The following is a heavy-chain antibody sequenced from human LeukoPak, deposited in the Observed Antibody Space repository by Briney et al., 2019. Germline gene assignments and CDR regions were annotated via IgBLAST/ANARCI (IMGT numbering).Heavy chain of an antibody. V-gene: IGHV4-4*02. D-gene: IGHD4-17*01. CDR1: GGSISSSNW. J-gene: IGHJ4*02. CDR2: IYHSGST. Sequence: SETLSLTCAVSGGSISSSNWWSWVRQPPGKGLEWIGEIYHSGSTNYNPSLKSRVAISVDKSKNQFSLKLSSVTAADTAVYYCATTTVTTSLGYFDYWGQGTLVTVSS. CDR3: ATTTVTTSLGYFDY.